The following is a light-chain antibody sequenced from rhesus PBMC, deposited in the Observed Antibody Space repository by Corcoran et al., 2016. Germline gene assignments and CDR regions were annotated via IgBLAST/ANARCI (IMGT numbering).Light chain of an antibody. J-gene: IGLJ2*01. Sequence: SYEVTQPRSLSVSPGQTATITCGGDKSGDKAVQGYRQKPPQAPVLVIFADSERPSGIPERLSGSNSGNIATLTITGVEAGDEADYYCPVWDRNSDHRGFFGGGTRLTVL. CDR1: KSGDKA. CDR2: ADS. V-gene: IGLV3-40*01. CDR3: PVWDRNSDHRGF.